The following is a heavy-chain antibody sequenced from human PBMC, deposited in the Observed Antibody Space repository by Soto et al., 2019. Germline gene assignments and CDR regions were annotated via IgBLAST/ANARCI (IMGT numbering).Heavy chain of an antibody. V-gene: IGHV4-61*01. CDR2: IYYSGST. CDR3: ARAYDILTGPQANWFDP. D-gene: IGHD3-9*01. Sequence: TSETLSLTCTVSGGSVSSGIYYWSWIRQPPGKGLEWIGYIYYSGSTNYNPSLKSRVTISVDTSKNQFSLKLSSVTAADTAVYYCARAYDILTGPQANWFDPWGQGTLVTVSS. CDR1: GGSVSSGIYY. J-gene: IGHJ5*02.